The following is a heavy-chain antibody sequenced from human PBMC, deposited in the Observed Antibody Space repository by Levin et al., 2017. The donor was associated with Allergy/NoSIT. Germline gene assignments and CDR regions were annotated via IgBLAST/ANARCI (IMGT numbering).Heavy chain of an antibody. J-gene: IGHJ3*02. Sequence: GESLKISCAASGFTFSSYAMSWVRQAPGKGLEWVSAISGSGGSTYYADSVKGRFTISRDNSKNTLYLQMNSLRAEDTAVYYCAKDRPDYCSSTSCYTGDAFDIWGQGTMVTVSS. CDR1: GFTFSSYA. D-gene: IGHD2-2*02. V-gene: IGHV3-23*01. CDR2: ISGSGGST. CDR3: AKDRPDYCSSTSCYTGDAFDI.